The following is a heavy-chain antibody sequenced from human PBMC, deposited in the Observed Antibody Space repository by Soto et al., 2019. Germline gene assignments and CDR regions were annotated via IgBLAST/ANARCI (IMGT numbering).Heavy chain of an antibody. J-gene: IGHJ3*02. CDR3: ARYSSGWYLSAFDI. CDR2: IYYSGST. V-gene: IGHV4-59*01. Sequence: SSETLSLTCTVSGGSISSYYWSWIRQPPGKGLEWIGYIYYSGSTNYNPSLKSRVTISVDTSKNQFSLKLSSVTAADTAVYYCARYSSGWYLSAFDIWGQGTMVTVSS. CDR1: GGSISSYY. D-gene: IGHD6-19*01.